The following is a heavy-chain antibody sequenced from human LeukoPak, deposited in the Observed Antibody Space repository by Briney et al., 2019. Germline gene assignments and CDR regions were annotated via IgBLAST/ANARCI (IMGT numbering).Heavy chain of an antibody. CDR3: APGYCSGGDCYSG. J-gene: IGHJ4*02. V-gene: IGHV3-21*01. Sequence: GSLRLSCAASGFTFSSYSMNWVRQAPGKGLEWVSSISSSSSYIYYADSVKGRFTISRDNAKNSLYLQMNSLRAEDTAVYYCAPGYCSGGDCYSGWGQGTLVTVSS. CDR2: ISSSSSYI. CDR1: GFTFSSYS. D-gene: IGHD2-15*01.